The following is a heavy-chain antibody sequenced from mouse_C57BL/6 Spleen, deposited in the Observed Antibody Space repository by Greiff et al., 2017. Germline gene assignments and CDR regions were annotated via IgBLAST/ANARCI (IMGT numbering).Heavy chain of an antibody. CDR1: GYSFTGYY. CDR2: INPSTGGT. Sequence: EVKLMESGPELVKPGASVKISCKASGYSFTGYYMNWVKQSPEKSLEWIGEINPSTGGTTYNQKFKAKATLTVDKSSSTAYMQLKSLTSEDSAVYYCARYYYGSRHFDYWGQGTTLTVSS. J-gene: IGHJ2*01. CDR3: ARYYYGSRHFDY. V-gene: IGHV1-42*01. D-gene: IGHD1-1*01.